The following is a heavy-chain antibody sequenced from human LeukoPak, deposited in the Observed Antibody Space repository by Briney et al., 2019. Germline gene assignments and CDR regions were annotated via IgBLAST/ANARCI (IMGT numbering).Heavy chain of an antibody. CDR3: ARSRSGYYDY. Sequence: GGSLRLSCAASGFTFSSYWMHWVRQAPGKGPVWVSRINSDGSSTSYADSVKGRFTISRDNAKNTLYLQMNSLRAEDTAVYYCARSRSGYYDYWGQGTLVTVSS. V-gene: IGHV3-74*01. CDR2: INSDGSST. D-gene: IGHD3-22*01. J-gene: IGHJ4*02. CDR1: GFTFSSYW.